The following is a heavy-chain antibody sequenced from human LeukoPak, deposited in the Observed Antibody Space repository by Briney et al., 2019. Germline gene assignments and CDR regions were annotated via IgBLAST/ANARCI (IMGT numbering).Heavy chain of an antibody. CDR3: AKGLRFLEWLLVSGENFDY. J-gene: IGHJ4*02. V-gene: IGHV3-30*02. CDR2: IRYDGSNK. Sequence: WGSLRLSCAASGFTFSSYGMHWVRQAPGKGLEWVAFIRYDGSNKYYADSVKGRFTISRDNSKNTLYLQMNSLRAEDTAVYYCAKGLRFLEWLLVSGENFDYWGQGTLVTVSS. D-gene: IGHD3-3*01. CDR1: GFTFSSYG.